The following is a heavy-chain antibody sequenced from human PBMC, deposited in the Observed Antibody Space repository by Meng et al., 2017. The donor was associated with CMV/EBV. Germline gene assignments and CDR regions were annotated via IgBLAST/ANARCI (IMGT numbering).Heavy chain of an antibody. CDR2: IDPADTYT. CDR1: GYNVPNTW. D-gene: IGHD6-19*01. V-gene: IGHV5-10-1*01. Sequence: KGCGYNVPNTWIRWVRRMPGKGLEWMGRIDPADTYTNYNPYFKGHVTISADKSITTAYLQWSSLKASDTAMYYCARLRSSGWFLDYWGQGTLVTVSS. J-gene: IGHJ4*02. CDR3: ARLRSSGWFLDY.